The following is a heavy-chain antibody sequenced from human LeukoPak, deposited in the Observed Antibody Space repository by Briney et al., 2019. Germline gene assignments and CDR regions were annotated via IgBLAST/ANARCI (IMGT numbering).Heavy chain of an antibody. D-gene: IGHD3-9*01. Sequence: PPETLSLTCAVSGVSISSSEWWIWVRQPPGQGLEWIGEIHRDGRTRYNPSLKSRVTMSIDYSKNQFSLKVSSVTAADTAIYYCGKTDIYFNPIDYWGPGSLVTVSS. CDR2: IHRDGRT. J-gene: IGHJ4*02. CDR3: GKTDIYFNPIDY. CDR1: GVSISSSEW. V-gene: IGHV4-4*03.